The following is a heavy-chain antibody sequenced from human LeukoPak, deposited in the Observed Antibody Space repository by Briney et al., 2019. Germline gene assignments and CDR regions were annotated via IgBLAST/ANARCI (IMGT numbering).Heavy chain of an antibody. J-gene: IGHJ4*02. CDR3: ARPRSQRYFDY. D-gene: IGHD6-25*01. CDR2: INHSGST. CDR1: GGSISSYY. Sequence: PSETLSLTCTVSGGSISSYYWSWIRQPPGKGLEWIGEINHSGSTNYNPSLKSRVTISVDTSKNQFSLKLSSVTAADTAVYYCARPRSQRYFDYWGQGTLVTVSS. V-gene: IGHV4-34*01.